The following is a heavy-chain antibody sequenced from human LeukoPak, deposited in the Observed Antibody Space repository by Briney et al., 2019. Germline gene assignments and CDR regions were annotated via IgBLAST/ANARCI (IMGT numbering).Heavy chain of an antibody. D-gene: IGHD3-22*01. CDR1: GFTFSSYG. V-gene: IGHV3-30*19. CDR2: LPYDGSYT. J-gene: IGHJ5*02. CDR3: ARHATIRFTMIVVVKNWFDP. Sequence: PGGSLRLSCAASGFTFSSYGMHWVRQTPGKGLEWVTFLPYDGSYTSYADSVKSRFTISRDNSKNTLYLQMNSLRAEDTAVYYCARHATIRFTMIVVVKNWFDPWGQGTLVTVSS.